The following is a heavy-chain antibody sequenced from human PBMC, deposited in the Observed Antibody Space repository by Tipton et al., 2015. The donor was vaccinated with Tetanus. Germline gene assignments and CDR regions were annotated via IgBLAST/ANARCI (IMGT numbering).Heavy chain of an antibody. CDR3: ARGPRSRMCDSGGCSFLAFYGRDV. D-gene: IGHD3-22*01. Sequence: TLSLTCAVYGGSFTDYSWSWIRQPPGQGLEWIGEVNQAGNTDYIPSLKSRVTSSLDTSKSHLSLNLSSVTAADAAVYYCARGPRSRMCDSGGCSFLAFYGRDVWGLGAPFTASS. J-gene: IGHJ6*02. V-gene: IGHV4-34*01. CDR1: GGSFTDYS. CDR2: VNQAGNT.